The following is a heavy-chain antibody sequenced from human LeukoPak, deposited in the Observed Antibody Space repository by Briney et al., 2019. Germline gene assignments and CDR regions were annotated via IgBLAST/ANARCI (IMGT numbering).Heavy chain of an antibody. V-gene: IGHV3-30*02. J-gene: IGHJ4*02. CDR3: AKDLPYYYDSSGFDY. CDR2: IRYDGSNK. Sequence: PGGSLRLSCAASGFTFSSYGMHWVRQAPGKGLEWVALIRYDGSNKYYADSVKGRFTISRDNPKNTLYLQMNSLRAEDTAVYYCAKDLPYYYDSSGFDYWGQGTLVTVSS. CDR1: GFTFSSYG. D-gene: IGHD3-22*01.